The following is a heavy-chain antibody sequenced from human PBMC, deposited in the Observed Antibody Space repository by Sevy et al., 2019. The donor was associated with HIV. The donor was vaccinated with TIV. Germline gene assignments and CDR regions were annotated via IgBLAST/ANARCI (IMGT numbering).Heavy chain of an antibody. D-gene: IGHD3-22*01. CDR2: TWSDGAYQ. V-gene: IGHV3-33*01. J-gene: IGHJ4*02. Sequence: GGSLRLSCAATGFTFSNYAMHWVRQAPGKGMEWVAITWSDGAYQYHGDSVKGRFTISRDNSKNTLYLQMNNVRVEDTAVYYCARGGYYYDNAAYYALDSWGQGTLVTVSS. CDR1: GFTFSNYA. CDR3: ARGGYYYDNAAYYALDS.